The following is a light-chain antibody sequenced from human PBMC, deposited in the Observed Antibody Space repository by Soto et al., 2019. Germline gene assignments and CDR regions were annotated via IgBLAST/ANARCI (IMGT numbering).Light chain of an antibody. CDR1: SSDVGSYNR. V-gene: IGLV2-18*02. J-gene: IGLJ1*01. CDR2: EVS. CDR3: SSYTSPSTFV. Sequence: QSALNQAPSGSGSAGQAGPISCTGTSSDVGSYNRVSWYQRPPGTAPKLMIYEVSNRPSGVPDRFSGSKSGNTASLTISGLQAEDEADYYCSSYTSPSTFVFGTGTKVTVL.